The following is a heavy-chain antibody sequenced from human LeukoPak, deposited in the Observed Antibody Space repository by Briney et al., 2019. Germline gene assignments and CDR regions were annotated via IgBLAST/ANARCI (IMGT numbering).Heavy chain of an antibody. J-gene: IGHJ4*02. CDR2: IWYDGSNK. D-gene: IGHD4-23*01. CDR1: GFTFSSYG. CDR3: AKDPAYGGKAFDY. Sequence: PGGSLTLSCAASGFTFSSYGMHWVRQAPGKGLEWVAVIWYDGSNKYYADSVKGRFTISRDNSKNTLYLQMNSLRAEDTAVYYCAKDPAYGGKAFDYWGQGTLVTVSS. V-gene: IGHV3-33*06.